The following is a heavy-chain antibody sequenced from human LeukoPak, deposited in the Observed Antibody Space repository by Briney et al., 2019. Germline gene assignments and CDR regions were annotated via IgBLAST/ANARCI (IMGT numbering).Heavy chain of an antibody. CDR2: ISGSGGST. Sequence: GGSLRLSCAASGFTFSSYAMSWVRQAPGKGLEWVSAISGSGGSTYHADSVKGRFTISRDNSKNTLYLQMNSLRAEDTALYYCAKSRGQYGDYLFYYYGMDVWGQGTTVTVSS. CDR1: GFTFSSYA. J-gene: IGHJ6*02. CDR3: AKSRGQYGDYLFYYYGMDV. D-gene: IGHD4-17*01. V-gene: IGHV3-23*01.